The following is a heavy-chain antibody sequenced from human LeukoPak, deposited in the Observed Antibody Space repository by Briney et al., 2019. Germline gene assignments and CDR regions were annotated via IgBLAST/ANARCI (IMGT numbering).Heavy chain of an antibody. CDR3: ARDLGGGSGSYLYYYYYYMDV. Sequence: PGGSLRLSCAASGFTFSSYGMHWVRQAPGKGLEWVAFIRYDGSNKYYADSVKGRFTISRDNAKNSLYLQMNSLRAEDTAVYYCARDLGGGSGSYLYYYYYYMDVWGKGTTVTVSS. CDR2: IRYDGSNK. J-gene: IGHJ6*03. CDR1: GFTFSSYG. D-gene: IGHD3-10*01. V-gene: IGHV3-30*02.